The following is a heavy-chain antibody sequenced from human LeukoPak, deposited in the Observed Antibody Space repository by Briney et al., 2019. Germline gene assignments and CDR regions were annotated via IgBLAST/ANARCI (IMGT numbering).Heavy chain of an antibody. Sequence: ASVKVSCKAFGYTFTSNYMHWVRQAPGQGPEWMGVISPSGGSTTYAQKFQGRVTMTRDMSTSTVYMELSSLRSEDTAVYYCARDLIAARIFPRACPPDYWGQGTLVTVSS. D-gene: IGHD6-6*01. CDR2: ISPSGGST. V-gene: IGHV1-46*01. CDR3: ARDLIAARIFPRACPPDY. J-gene: IGHJ4*02. CDR1: GYTFTSNY.